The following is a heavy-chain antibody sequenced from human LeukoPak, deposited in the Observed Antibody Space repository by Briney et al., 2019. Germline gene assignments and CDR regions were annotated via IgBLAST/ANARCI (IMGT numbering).Heavy chain of an antibody. CDR2: IIPIFGTA. Sequence: ASVKVSCKASGGTFSSYAISWVRQAPGQGLEWMGRIIPIFGTANYAQKFQGRVTITTDESTSTAHMELRSLRSEDTAVSYCARARDYYYMDVWGKGTTVTVSS. V-gene: IGHV1-69*05. J-gene: IGHJ6*03. CDR3: ARARDYYYMDV. CDR1: GGTFSSYA.